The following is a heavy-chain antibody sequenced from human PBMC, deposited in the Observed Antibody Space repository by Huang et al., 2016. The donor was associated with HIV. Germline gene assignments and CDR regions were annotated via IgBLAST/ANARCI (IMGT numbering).Heavy chain of an antibody. CDR1: GYTFTSFG. J-gene: IGHJ4*02. CDR3: VVDDTSGYFSSDY. V-gene: IGHV1-18*04. CDR2: MSANKGDT. Sequence: QVHLVQSGPEVKKPGASVKVSCKASGYTFTSFGIIWVRQAPGQGLEWRGSMSANKGDTNYAKKCRVRVTMTTDTSTRTAHMELRSLRSDDSAVYYCVVDDTSGYFSSDYWGQGTLVTVSS. D-gene: IGHD3-22*01.